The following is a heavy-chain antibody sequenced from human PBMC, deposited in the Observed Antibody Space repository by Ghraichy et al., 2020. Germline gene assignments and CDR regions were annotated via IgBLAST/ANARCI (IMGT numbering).Heavy chain of an antibody. D-gene: IGHD3-3*01. Sequence: ASVKVSCKASGYTFTSYGISWVRQAPGQGLEWMGWISAYNGNTNYAQKLQGRVTMTTDTSTSTAYMELRSLRSDDTAVYYCARLGTSWETYYDFWSGYFTDAFDIWGQGTMVTVSS. CDR2: ISAYNGNT. CDR1: GYTFTSYG. J-gene: IGHJ3*02. CDR3: ARLGTSWETYYDFWSGYFTDAFDI. V-gene: IGHV1-18*01.